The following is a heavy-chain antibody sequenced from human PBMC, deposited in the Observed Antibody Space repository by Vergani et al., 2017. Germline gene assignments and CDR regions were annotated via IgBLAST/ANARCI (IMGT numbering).Heavy chain of an antibody. CDR3: ARGDIVIMVYAMSWFDP. V-gene: IGHV4-34*01. Sequence: QVQLQQWGAGLLKPSETLSLTCAVYGGSFSGYYWSWIRQPPGKGLEWIGEINHSGSTNYNPSLKSRVTISVDTSKNQFSLKLSSVTAADTAVYYCARGDIVIMVYAMSWFDPWGQGTLVTVSS. D-gene: IGHD2-8*01. CDR1: GGSFSGYY. J-gene: IGHJ5*02. CDR2: INHSGST.